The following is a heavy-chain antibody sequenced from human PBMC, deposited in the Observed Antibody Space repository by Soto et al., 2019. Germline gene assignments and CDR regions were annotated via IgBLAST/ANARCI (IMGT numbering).Heavy chain of an antibody. Sequence: ASVKVSCKASGYTFTSYAMHWVRQAPGQRLEWMGWINAGNGNTKYSQKFQGRVTITRDTSASTAYMELSSLRSEDTAVYYCARDVAVEEYYFDYWGQGTLVTVSS. CDR1: GYTFTSYA. CDR2: INAGNGNT. V-gene: IGHV1-3*01. CDR3: ARDVAVEEYYFDY. D-gene: IGHD6-19*01. J-gene: IGHJ4*02.